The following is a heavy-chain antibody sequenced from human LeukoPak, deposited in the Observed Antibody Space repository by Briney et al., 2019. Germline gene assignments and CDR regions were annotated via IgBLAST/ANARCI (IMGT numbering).Heavy chain of an antibody. D-gene: IGHD2-2*02. CDR2: ISSSSSYI. V-gene: IGHV3-21*01. J-gene: IGHJ4*02. Sequence: GGSLRLSCPASGFTFSSYSMNWVRQAPGKGLEWVSSISSSSSYIYYADSVKGRFTISRDNAKNSLYLQMNSLRAEDTAVYYCARDGEDCSSTSCYITPSDYWGQGTLVTVSS. CDR1: GFTFSSYS. CDR3: ARDGEDCSSTSCYITPSDY.